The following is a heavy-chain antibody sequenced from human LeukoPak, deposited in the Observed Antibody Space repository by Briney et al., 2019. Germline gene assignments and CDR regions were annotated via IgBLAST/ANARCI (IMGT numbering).Heavy chain of an antibody. D-gene: IGHD2-2*02. CDR3: ARHGGYCSSTICYTAYYYYYMDV. CDR1: GYSFTSYW. V-gene: IGHV5-51*01. CDR2: ISPADSDT. J-gene: IGHJ6*03. Sequence: GESLKISSKGSGYSFTSYWIGWVRQMPGKGLEWMRIISPADSDTRYSPSFQGQVTISADKSISTAYLQWSSLKASDTAMYYCARHGGYCSSTICYTAYYYYYMDVWGKGTTVTVSS.